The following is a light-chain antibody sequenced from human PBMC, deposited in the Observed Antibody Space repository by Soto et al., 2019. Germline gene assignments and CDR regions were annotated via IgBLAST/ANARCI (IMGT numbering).Light chain of an antibody. J-gene: IGLJ2*01. CDR2: EVN. V-gene: IGLV2-8*01. CDR3: SSYTSSSTLV. Sequence: QSALTQPPSASGSPGQSVTISCTGSSSDIGSYKYVSWYQQHPGKAPKLIIYEVNERPSGVPDRFSGSKSGNTASLTVSGLQPEDEADYYCSSYTSSSTLVFGGGTKLTVL. CDR1: SSDIGSYKY.